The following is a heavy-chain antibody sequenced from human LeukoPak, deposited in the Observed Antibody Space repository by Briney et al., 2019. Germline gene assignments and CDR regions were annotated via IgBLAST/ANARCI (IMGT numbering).Heavy chain of an antibody. D-gene: IGHD4-17*01. CDR1: GFNFSNAY. J-gene: IGHJ4*02. Sequence: PGGSLRLSCAASGFNFSNAYMSWVRQAPGKGLEWVGRIEGEFNAATTQYAAPVNGRFTISRDESRNTLYLEMNYLKTEDTAVYYCATRGDYVGRVYWGQGTLVTVSS. CDR3: ATRGDYVGRVY. V-gene: IGHV3-15*04. CDR2: IEGEFNAATT.